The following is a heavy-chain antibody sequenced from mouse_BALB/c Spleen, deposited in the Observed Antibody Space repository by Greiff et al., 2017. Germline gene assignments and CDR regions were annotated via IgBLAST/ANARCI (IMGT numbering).Heavy chain of an antibody. Sequence: EVQLQQSGPGLVKPSQSLSLTCTVTGYSNTSDYAWNWIRQFPGNKLEWMGYISYSGSTSYNPSLKSRISITRDTSKNQFFLQLNSVTTEDTATYYCASFITFFDYWGQGTTLTVSS. CDR2: ISYSGST. CDR1: GYSNTSDYA. D-gene: IGHD1-1*01. J-gene: IGHJ2*01. CDR3: ASFITFFDY. V-gene: IGHV3-2*02.